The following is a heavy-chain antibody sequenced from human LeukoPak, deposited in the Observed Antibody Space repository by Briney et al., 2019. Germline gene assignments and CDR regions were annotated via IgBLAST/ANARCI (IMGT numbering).Heavy chain of an antibody. CDR3: ARDHSSYYDFWNRSSIWNYYHYYMDV. CDR1: GFSFSDFG. CDR2: IRYDGAYE. Sequence: GGSLRLSCASSGFSFSDFGMHWVRQGPGKGLEWVAFIRYDGAYEYYADSVRGRFTISRDNSENTLSLRMNSLRPDDTGVYWCARDHSSYYDFWNRSSIWNYYHYYMDVWGKGTTVTVSS. J-gene: IGHJ6*03. V-gene: IGHV3-30*02. D-gene: IGHD3-3*01.